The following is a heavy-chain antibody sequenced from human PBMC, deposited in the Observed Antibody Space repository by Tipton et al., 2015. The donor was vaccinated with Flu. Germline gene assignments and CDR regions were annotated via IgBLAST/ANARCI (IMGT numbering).Heavy chain of an antibody. CDR2: INPNSGGT. J-gene: IGHJ5*02. CDR1: GYTFTGYY. D-gene: IGHD3-22*01. V-gene: IGHV1-2*02. CDR3: ARVVVDYGGGFDP. Sequence: QLVQSGAEVKKPEASVKVSCKASGYTFTGYYTHWVRQAPGQGLEWMGWINPNSGGTNYAQKFQGRVTMTRDTSISTAYMELSRLRSDETAVYYCARVVVDYGGGFDPWGQGTLVTVSS.